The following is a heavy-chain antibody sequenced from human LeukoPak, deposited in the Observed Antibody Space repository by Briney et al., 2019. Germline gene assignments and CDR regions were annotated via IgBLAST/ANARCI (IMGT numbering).Heavy chain of an antibody. CDR1: GFTFSTYS. Sequence: GGSLRLSCAASGFTFSTYSMKWVRQAPGKGLEWVSYISDSSAMYYSDSVRGRCTISRENDKNSLFLQMNSLRAEDTDVYYCARDGGYSGYDADCWGQGTLVTVSS. V-gene: IGHV3-48*01. CDR2: ISDSSAM. CDR3: ARDGGYSGYDADC. J-gene: IGHJ4*02. D-gene: IGHD5-12*01.